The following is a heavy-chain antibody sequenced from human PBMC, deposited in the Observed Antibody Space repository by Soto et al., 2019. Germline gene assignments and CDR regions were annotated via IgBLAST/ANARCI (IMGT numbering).Heavy chain of an antibody. J-gene: IGHJ4*02. CDR1: GFTFSSYS. CDR2: ISSSSSYI. V-gene: IGHV3-21*01. CDR3: ARDLLRYSSSWPLDY. D-gene: IGHD6-13*01. Sequence: GGSLRLSCAASGFTFSSYSMNWVRQAPGKGLEWVSSISSSSSYIYYADSVKGRFTISRDNAKNSLYLQMNSLRAEDTAVYYCARDLLRYSSSWPLDYWGQGTLVTVSS.